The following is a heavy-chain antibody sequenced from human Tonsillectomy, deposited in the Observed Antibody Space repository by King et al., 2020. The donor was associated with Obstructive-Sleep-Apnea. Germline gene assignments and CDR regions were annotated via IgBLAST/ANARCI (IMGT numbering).Heavy chain of an antibody. V-gene: IGHV4-59*01. CDR1: GGSISSYY. CDR2: IYYSGST. J-gene: IGHJ4*02. D-gene: IGHD2-21*02. Sequence: QLQESGPGLVKPSETLSLTCTVSGGSISSYYWSWIRQPPGKGLEWIGYIYYSGSTNYNPSLKSRVTISVDTSKNQFPLKLSSVTAADTAVYYCARVSGDQGYWGQGTLVTVSS. CDR3: ARVSGDQGY.